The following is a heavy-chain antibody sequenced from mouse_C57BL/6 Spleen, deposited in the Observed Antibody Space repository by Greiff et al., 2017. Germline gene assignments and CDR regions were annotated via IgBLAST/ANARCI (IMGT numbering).Heavy chain of an antibody. CDR1: GYTFTSYG. V-gene: IGHV1-81*01. J-gene: IGHJ1*03. CDR3: ARATVVTPLDFDV. D-gene: IGHD1-1*01. Sequence: VQRVESGAELARPGASVKLSCKASGYTFTSYGISWVKQRTGQGLEWIGEIYPRSGNTYYNEKLKGKATLTADKSSSTAYMELRSLTSEDSAVYFCARATVVTPLDFDVWGTGTTVTVSS. CDR2: IYPRSGNT.